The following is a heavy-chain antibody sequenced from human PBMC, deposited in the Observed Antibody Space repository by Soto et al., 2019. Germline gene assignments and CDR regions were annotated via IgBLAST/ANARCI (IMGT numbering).Heavy chain of an antibody. CDR1: GGSISNYY. CDR2: VYSSGST. CDR3: ARHYIGYSFDY. D-gene: IGHD5-12*01. V-gene: IGHV4-59*08. J-gene: IGHJ4*02. Sequence: SDTLSLTCSVSGGSISNYYWSWIRQPPGKGLEWIGYVYSSGSTNYNPSLKSRVTMSVDTSKNQFSLKLSSVTAADTAVYYCARHYIGYSFDYWGQGTLVTVS.